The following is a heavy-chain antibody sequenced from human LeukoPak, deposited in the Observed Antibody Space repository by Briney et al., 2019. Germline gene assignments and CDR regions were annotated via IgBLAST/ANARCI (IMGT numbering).Heavy chain of an antibody. Sequence: GGSLRLSCAASGFTFDDYAMHWVRQAPGKGLEWVSGISWNSGSIGYADSVKGRFTISRDNAKNSLYLQMNSLRAEDTALYYCAKGDHELLWFGELPRPFDYWGQGTLVTVSS. D-gene: IGHD3-10*01. CDR3: AKGDHELLWFGELPRPFDY. J-gene: IGHJ4*02. CDR1: GFTFDDYA. V-gene: IGHV3-9*01. CDR2: ISWNSGSI.